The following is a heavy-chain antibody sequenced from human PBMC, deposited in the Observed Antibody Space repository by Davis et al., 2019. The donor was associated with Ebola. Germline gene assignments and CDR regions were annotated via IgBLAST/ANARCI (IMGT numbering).Heavy chain of an antibody. CDR2: ISGGGRTI. CDR3: VRGRGYCNGGSCYLDV. V-gene: IGHV3-11*01. D-gene: IGHD2-15*01. Sequence: GGSLRLSCAASGFTFSDYYMSWIRQAPGKGLEWVSYISGGGRTIYYADSVKGRFTISRDNAKNSLFLQMNSLRDEDTAVYYCVRGRGYCNGGSCYLDVWGQGTTVTVSS. CDR1: GFTFSDYY. J-gene: IGHJ6*02.